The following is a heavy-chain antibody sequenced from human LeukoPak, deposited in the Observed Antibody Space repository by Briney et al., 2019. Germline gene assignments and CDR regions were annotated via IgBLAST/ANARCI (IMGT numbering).Heavy chain of an antibody. Sequence: SETLSLTCTVSGGSISSSSYYWGWIRQPPGTGLEWIGSIYYSGSTYYNPSLKSRVTISVDTSKNQFSLKLSSVTAADTAVYYCAILGRSSCYYFDYWGQGTLVTVSS. J-gene: IGHJ4*02. CDR2: IYYSGST. CDR3: AILGRSSCYYFDY. CDR1: GGSISSSSYY. V-gene: IGHV4-39*01. D-gene: IGHD2-2*01.